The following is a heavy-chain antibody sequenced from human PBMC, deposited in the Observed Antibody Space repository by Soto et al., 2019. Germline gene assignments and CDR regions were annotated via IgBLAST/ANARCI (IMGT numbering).Heavy chain of an antibody. CDR2: IYYSGST. Sequence: QLQLQESGPGLVKPSETLSLTCTVSGGSISSSSYYWGWIRQPPGKGLEWMGTIYYSGSTYYNPSLTSRITVSVDTSKNQFPLKLNSVNAADTAVYYCARRGSGGRAFDPWGQGTLVTVSS. V-gene: IGHV4-39*01. CDR1: GGSISSSSYY. CDR3: ARRGSGGRAFDP. D-gene: IGHD2-15*01. J-gene: IGHJ5*02.